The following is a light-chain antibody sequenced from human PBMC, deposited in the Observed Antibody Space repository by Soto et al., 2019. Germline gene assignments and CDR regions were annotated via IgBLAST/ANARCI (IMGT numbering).Light chain of an antibody. V-gene: IGLV1-40*01. Sequence: QSVLTQPPSVSGAPGQRVTISCTGSSSNIGAGYDVHWYQQFPGTAPKLLIYGNSNRPSGVPDRFSGSKPGTSASLAITGLQAEDEADYYCQSYDSSLSGVFGSGTKVTVL. CDR3: QSYDSSLSGV. CDR2: GNS. J-gene: IGLJ1*01. CDR1: SSNIGAGYD.